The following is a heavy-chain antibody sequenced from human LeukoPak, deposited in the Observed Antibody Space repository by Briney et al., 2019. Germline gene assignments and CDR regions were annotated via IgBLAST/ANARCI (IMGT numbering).Heavy chain of an antibody. CDR1: GYTFTSYD. D-gene: IGHD5-24*01. J-gene: IGHJ4*02. V-gene: IGHV1-8*01. CDR3: ARMRLAGMATIRRYFDY. CDR2: MNPNSGNT. Sequence: GASVKVSCKASGYTFTSYDINWVRQATGQGLEWMGWMNPNSGNTGYAQKFQGRVTMTRNTSISTAYMELSSLRSEDTAVYYCARMRLAGMATIRRYFDYWGQGTLVTVSS.